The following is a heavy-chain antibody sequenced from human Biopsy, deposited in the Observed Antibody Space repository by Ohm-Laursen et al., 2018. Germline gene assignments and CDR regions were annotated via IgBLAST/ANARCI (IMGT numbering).Heavy chain of an antibody. J-gene: IGHJ6*02. Sequence: SLRLSCTASGFSVSSYGMNWVRQAPGKGLEWISYISETSSHIYDADSVRGRFTVARDIAKNSLYLQLNSLRVEDTAVYYCARDSSRRAREGGMDVWGQETTVTVSS. V-gene: IGHV3-21*01. CDR3: ARDSSRRAREGGMDV. CDR2: ISETSSHI. D-gene: IGHD6-6*01. CDR1: GFSVSSYG.